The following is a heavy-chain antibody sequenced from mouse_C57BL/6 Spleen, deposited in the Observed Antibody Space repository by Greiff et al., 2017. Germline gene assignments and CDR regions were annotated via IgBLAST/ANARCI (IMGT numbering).Heavy chain of an antibody. CDR2: IDPEDGDT. CDR3: TTWRGSSYGFAY. Sequence: EVQLQQSGAELVRPGASVKLSCTASGFNIKDYYMHWVKQRPEQGLEWIGRIDPEDGDTEYAPKFQGQATMTADTSSNTAYLQLSSLTSEDTAVYYCTTWRGSSYGFAYWGQGTLVTVSA. CDR1: GFNIKDYY. D-gene: IGHD1-1*01. J-gene: IGHJ3*01. V-gene: IGHV14-1*01.